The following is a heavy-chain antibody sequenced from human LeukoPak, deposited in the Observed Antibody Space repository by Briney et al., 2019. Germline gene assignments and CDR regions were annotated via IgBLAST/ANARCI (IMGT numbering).Heavy chain of an antibody. CDR1: GGTFSSYA. Sequence: SVKVSCKASGGTFSSYAISWVRQAPGQGLEWMGGIIPIFGTVNYAQKFQGRVTITADKSTSTAYMELSSLRSEDTAVYYCARGMYYGSGSPVDYWGQGTLVTVSS. CDR2: IIPIFGTV. CDR3: ARGMYYGSGSPVDY. J-gene: IGHJ4*02. D-gene: IGHD3-10*01. V-gene: IGHV1-69*06.